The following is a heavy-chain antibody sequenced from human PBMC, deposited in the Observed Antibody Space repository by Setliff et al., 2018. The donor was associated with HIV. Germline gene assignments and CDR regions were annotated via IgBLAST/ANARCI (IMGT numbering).Heavy chain of an antibody. J-gene: IGHJ6*03. CDR3: VRHTRDTSLAHYYYYIDV. CDR2: INHSGIT. Sequence: PSETLSLTCAVYGGSFSGYYWSWIRQPPGKGLEWIGEINHSGITNYNPSLKSRVTISIDTSKNQFSLKLSSVTAPDTAVYYCVRHTRDTSLAHYYYYIDVWGKGTTVTVSS. CDR1: GGSFSGYY. D-gene: IGHD5-18*01. V-gene: IGHV4-34*01.